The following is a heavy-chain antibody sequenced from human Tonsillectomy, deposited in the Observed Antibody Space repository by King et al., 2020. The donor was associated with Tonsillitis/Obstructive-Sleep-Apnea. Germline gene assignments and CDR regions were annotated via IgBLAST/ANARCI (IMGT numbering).Heavy chain of an antibody. CDR3: ARGGTIFGVVGPDWFDP. CDR1: GGSISSYY. J-gene: IGHJ5*02. V-gene: IGHV4-59*01. D-gene: IGHD3-3*01. Sequence: QLQESGPGLVKPSETLSLTCTVSGGSISSYYWSWIRQPPGKGLEWIGYIYYSGSTNYNPSLKSRVTISVDTSKNQFSLKLSSVTAADTAVYYCARGGTIFGVVGPDWFDPWGQGTLVTVSS. CDR2: IYYSGST.